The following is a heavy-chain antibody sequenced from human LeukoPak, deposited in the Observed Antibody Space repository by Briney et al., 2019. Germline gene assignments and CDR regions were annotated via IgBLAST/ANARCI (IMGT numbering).Heavy chain of an antibody. CDR3: ARQTGHDVLDY. V-gene: IGHV1-69*13. CDR2: IIPIFGTA. J-gene: IGHJ4*02. D-gene: IGHD1-1*01. CDR1: GGTFSSYA. Sequence: ASVKVSCKASGGTFSSYAISWVRQAPGQGLEWMGGIIPIFGTANYAQKFQGRVTITADESTSTAYMELSTLRSEDTAVYYCARQTGHDVLDYWGQGTLVTVSS.